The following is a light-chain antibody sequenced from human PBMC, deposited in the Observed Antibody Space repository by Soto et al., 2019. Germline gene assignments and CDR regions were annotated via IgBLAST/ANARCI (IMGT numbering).Light chain of an antibody. J-gene: IGKJ5*01. CDR1: QGISSY. Sequence: DIQLTQSPSFLSASVGDRVTITCRASQGISSYLGWYQQKVGQAPRLLIYFISRLQTGVPSRFSGSGSGRDFTLTITSPQPEDSATYYCQQTYSRPITFGQGTRLEIK. CDR2: FIS. CDR3: QQTYSRPIT. V-gene: IGKV1-9*01.